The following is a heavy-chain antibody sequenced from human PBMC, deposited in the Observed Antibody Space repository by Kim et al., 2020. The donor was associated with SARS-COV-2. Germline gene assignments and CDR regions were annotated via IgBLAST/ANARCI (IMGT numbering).Heavy chain of an antibody. J-gene: IGHJ4*02. CDR3: ARGMWGRGSFDY. CDR1: GFTFSSYA. Sequence: GGSLRLSCAASGFTFSSYAMFWVRQAPGKGLEYVSGITSNGGSTYYANSVKGRVTISRDNSKNTLYLQMGSLRGEDMAMYYCARGMWGRGSFDYWGQGTLVTVSS. CDR2: ITSNGGST. V-gene: IGHV3-64*01. D-gene: IGHD5-12*01.